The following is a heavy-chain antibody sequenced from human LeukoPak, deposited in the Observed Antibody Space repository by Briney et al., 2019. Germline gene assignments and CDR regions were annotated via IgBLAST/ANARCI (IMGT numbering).Heavy chain of an antibody. J-gene: IGHJ4*02. CDR1: GASISISNFY. CDR3: ASGPPSGSFDY. Sequence: SETLSLTCSVSGASISISNFYWGWIRQPPGKGLEWIGSIYYSGSTYYNPSLKSRVTISVDTSKNQFSLKLSSVTAADTAVYYCASGPPSGSFDYWGQGTLVTVSS. V-gene: IGHV4-39*07. CDR2: IYYSGST. D-gene: IGHD1-26*01.